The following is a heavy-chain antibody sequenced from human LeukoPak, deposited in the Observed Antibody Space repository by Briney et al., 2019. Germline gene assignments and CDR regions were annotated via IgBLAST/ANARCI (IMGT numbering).Heavy chain of an antibody. CDR2: IDPSDSET. CDR1: GYSFTSYW. V-gene: IGHV5-51*01. Sequence: GESLKISCKASGYSFTSYWIGWVRQMPGRGLEWMGIIDPSDSETRYTPSFQGQVTISVDKSLTTADLQWNSLKASDAAMYYCARQTAMGRSGDYWGQGTLVTVSS. J-gene: IGHJ4*02. D-gene: IGHD5-18*01. CDR3: ARQTAMGRSGDY.